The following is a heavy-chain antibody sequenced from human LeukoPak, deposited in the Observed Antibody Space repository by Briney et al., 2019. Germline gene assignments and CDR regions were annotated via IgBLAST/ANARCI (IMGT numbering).Heavy chain of an antibody. CDR3: VRDKLEGPTIFDY. CDR1: GFTLSSYW. CDR2: IRQDGSEN. Sequence: GGSLRLSCAVSGFTLSSYWMSWVRQAPGKVLEWAANIRQDGSENHYMDSVKGRFTISRDNAKNSLYLQMNSLRAEDTAVYYCVRDKLEGPTIFDYWGQGTLVTVSS. D-gene: IGHD1-26*01. J-gene: IGHJ4*02. V-gene: IGHV3-7*01.